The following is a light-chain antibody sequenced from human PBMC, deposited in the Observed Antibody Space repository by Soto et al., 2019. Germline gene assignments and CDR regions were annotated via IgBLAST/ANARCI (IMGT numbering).Light chain of an antibody. CDR1: SSDIGGYNF. V-gene: IGLV2-14*01. CDR3: QSYDSSLSGSRV. Sequence: QSALTQPASVSGSPGQSITISCTGTSSDIGGYNFVSWYQHHPGKAPKLMIYEVNNRPSGVSSRFSGSKSGNTASLTISGLQTEDEADYYCQSYDSSLSGSRVFGTGTKVTVL. CDR2: EVN. J-gene: IGLJ1*01.